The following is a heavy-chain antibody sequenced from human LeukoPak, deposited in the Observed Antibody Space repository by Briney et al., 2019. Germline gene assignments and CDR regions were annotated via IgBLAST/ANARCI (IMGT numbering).Heavy chain of an antibody. CDR2: ISYDGSNK. Sequence: GGSLRLSCAASGFTFSSYAMHWVRQAPGKGLEWMAVISYDGSNKYYADSVKGRFTISRDNSKNTLYLQMNSLRAEDTAVYYCAREKDYDTSLDYWGQGTLVTVSS. CDR1: GFTFSSYA. V-gene: IGHV3-30*04. CDR3: AREKDYDTSLDY. J-gene: IGHJ4*02. D-gene: IGHD3-22*01.